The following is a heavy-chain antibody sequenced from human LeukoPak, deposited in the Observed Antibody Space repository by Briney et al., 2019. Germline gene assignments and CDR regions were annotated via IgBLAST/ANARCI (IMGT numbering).Heavy chain of an antibody. CDR1: GFTVSSNY. CDR2: IYSGGST. Sequence: QPGGSLRLSCAASGFTVSSNYMSWVRQAPGKGLEWVSVIYSGGSTYYADSVKGRFTISRDNSKNTLYLQMNSLRAEDTAVYYCARDPEYYYGSGASDYWGQGTLVTVSS. J-gene: IGHJ4*02. V-gene: IGHV3-66*01. D-gene: IGHD3-10*01. CDR3: ARDPEYYYGSGASDY.